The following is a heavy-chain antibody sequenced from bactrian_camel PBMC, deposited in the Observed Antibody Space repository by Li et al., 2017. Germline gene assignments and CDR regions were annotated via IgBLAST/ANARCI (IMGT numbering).Heavy chain of an antibody. CDR3: AAVRYGGTWYPLCRARSADFGY. J-gene: IGHJ6*01. V-gene: IGHV3S55*01. Sequence: QLVESGGGSVQAGGSLRLSCEVSGITEGTNCIGWFRQIPGKEREQVATLDSDGTTTYADSVKGRFTISKDNAKNTLYLQMNSLKPEDTAMYYCAAVRYGGTWYPLCRARSADFGYWGQGTQVTVS. CDR1: GITEGTNC. D-gene: IGHD6*01. CDR2: LDSDGTT.